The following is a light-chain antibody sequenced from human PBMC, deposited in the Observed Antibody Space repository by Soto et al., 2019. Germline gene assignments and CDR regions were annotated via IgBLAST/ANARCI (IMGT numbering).Light chain of an antibody. CDR2: EVN. V-gene: IGLV2-18*01. CDR3: SFYTCSVSFV. J-gene: IGLJ1*01. Sequence: QSALTQPPSVSGSPGRSFTISCPGPSSDVGRYNPVSWYQQPPGTAPKLIIYEVNNRPSGVPDRFSGSKSGNTASLTISGLQAEDEADYYCSFYTCSVSFVFGSGTKVTVL. CDR1: SSDVGRYNP.